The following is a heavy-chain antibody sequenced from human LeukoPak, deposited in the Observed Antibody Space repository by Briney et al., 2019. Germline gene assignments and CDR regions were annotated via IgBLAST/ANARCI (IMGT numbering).Heavy chain of an antibody. CDR3: ARDWHYGSGIDY. J-gene: IGHJ4*02. CDR1: GGSISSGDYY. CDR2: IYYSGST. V-gene: IGHV4-30-4*01. Sequence: SETLSLTCTVSGGSISSGDYYWSWIRQPPGKGLEWIGYIYYSGSTYYNPSLKSRVTISVDTSKNQFSLKLSSVTAADTAVHYCARDWHYGSGIDYWGQGTLVTVSS. D-gene: IGHD3-10*01.